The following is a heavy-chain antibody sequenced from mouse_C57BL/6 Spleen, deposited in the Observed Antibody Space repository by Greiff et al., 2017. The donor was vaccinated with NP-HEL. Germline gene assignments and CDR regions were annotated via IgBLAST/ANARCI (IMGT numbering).Heavy chain of an antibody. D-gene: IGHD2-2*01. Sequence: VHVKQSGPELVKPGASVKISCKASGYSFTGYYMNWVKQSPEKSLEWIGEINPSTGGTTYNQKFKAKATLTVDKSSSTAYMQLKSLTSEDSAVYYCARLVTTVDWYFDVWGTGTTVTVSS. CDR2: INPSTGGT. V-gene: IGHV1-42*01. CDR1: GYSFTGYY. CDR3: ARLVTTVDWYFDV. J-gene: IGHJ1*03.